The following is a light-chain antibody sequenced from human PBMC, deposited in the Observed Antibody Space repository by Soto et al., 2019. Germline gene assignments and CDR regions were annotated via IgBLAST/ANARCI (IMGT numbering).Light chain of an antibody. CDR2: SAS. CDR3: QKYAGVPVT. V-gene: IGKV1-27*01. CDR1: QGISNY. J-gene: IGKJ5*01. Sequence: DIQMTQSPSSLSASVGDRVTITCRASQGISNYLAWYQQKPGTVPKLLIYSASTLQSGVPSRFSGSGSGTDFTLTISSLQPEDVGTYYCQKYAGVPVTFGQGTRLEIK.